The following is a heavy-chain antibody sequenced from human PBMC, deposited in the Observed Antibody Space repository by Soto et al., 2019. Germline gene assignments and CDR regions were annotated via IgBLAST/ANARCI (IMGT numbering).Heavy chain of an antibody. Sequence: QVQLVQSGAEVKKPGSSVKVSCKASGGTFSSYAISWVRQAPGQGLEWMGGIIPIFGTANYAQKFQGRVTITADKSTSKAYMELSSLRSEDTAVYYCATPTRIVARRSLGYYYYYGMDVWGQGTTVTVSS. J-gene: IGHJ6*02. CDR2: IIPIFGTA. D-gene: IGHD6-6*01. V-gene: IGHV1-69*06. CDR1: GGTFSSYA. CDR3: ATPTRIVARRSLGYYYYYGMDV.